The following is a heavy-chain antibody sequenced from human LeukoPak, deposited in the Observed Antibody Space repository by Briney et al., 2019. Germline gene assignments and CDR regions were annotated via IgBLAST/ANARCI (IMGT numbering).Heavy chain of an antibody. J-gene: IGHJ4*02. CDR2: IKSKTDGGTT. CDR1: GFTFSNTW. D-gene: IGHD5-12*01. Sequence: GGSLRLSCAASGFTFSNTWMSWVRQALGKGLEWVGRIKSKTDGGTTDYAAPVKGRFTISRDDSKNTLYLQMNSLKTEDTAVYYCTTVFKSDIVTYWGQGTLVTVSS. CDR3: TTVFKSDIVTY. V-gene: IGHV3-15*01.